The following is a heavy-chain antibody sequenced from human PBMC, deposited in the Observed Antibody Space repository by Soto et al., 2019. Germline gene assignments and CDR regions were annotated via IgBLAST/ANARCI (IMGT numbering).Heavy chain of an antibody. J-gene: IGHJ4*02. V-gene: IGHV3-30*18. CDR2: ISYDGSAI. CDR3: AKDEGAVDDILTGYPLFDY. Sequence: QVQLVESGGGVVQPGRSLRLSCAASGFNFRSYGMHWVRQAPGKGLEWVAVISYDGSAIWYVDSVKGRFTISRDTSKNILYLQMNSLRAEDTAVYYCAKDEGAVDDILTGYPLFDYRGQGILVTVSS. D-gene: IGHD3-9*01. CDR1: GFNFRSYG.